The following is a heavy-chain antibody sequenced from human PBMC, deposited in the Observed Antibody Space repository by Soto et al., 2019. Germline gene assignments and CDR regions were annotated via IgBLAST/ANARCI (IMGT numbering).Heavy chain of an antibody. V-gene: IGHV3-33*01. Sequence: GGSLRLSCAASGFSFTTHGMHWVRQAPGKGLEWVAVIWYDGSNKYYADSVKGRFTISRDNSKNTLYLRLDSLRAEDTGIYYCARDPEQLTSYNYRLDVCGQGPTVTVSS. D-gene: IGHD6-6*01. CDR3: ARDPEQLTSYNYRLDV. CDR2: IWYDGSNK. CDR1: GFSFTTHG. J-gene: IGHJ6*02.